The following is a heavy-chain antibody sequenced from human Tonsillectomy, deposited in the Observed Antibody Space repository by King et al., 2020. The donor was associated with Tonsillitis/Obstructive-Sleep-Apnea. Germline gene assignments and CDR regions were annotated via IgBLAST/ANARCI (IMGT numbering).Heavy chain of an antibody. CDR2: IRSKAYGGTT. Sequence: VQLVESGGGLVKPGRSLRLSCTASGFTFGDYAMSWFRQAPGKGLEWVGFIRSKAYGGTTEYAASVKGRFTISRDDSKSIAYLQMNSLKTEDTAVYYCTRDQRKYQLPHLNYYYYYYMDVWGKGTTVTVSS. J-gene: IGHJ6*03. V-gene: IGHV3-49*05. CDR3: TRDQRKYQLPHLNYYYYYYMDV. CDR1: GFTFGDYA. D-gene: IGHD2-2*01.